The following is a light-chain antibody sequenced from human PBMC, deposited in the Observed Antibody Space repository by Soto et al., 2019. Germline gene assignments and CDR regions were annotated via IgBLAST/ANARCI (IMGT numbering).Light chain of an antibody. CDR3: QQYNNWPWT. J-gene: IGKJ1*01. Sequence: EIVMTQSPATLSVSPGERATLSCRASQSVSSNLAWYQQKPGQAPRLLIYGASTRAPGIPARFSGSGSGTEVTLTISSLQSEDFAVYYGQQYNNWPWTFGQGTKVEIK. CDR2: GAS. CDR1: QSVSSN. V-gene: IGKV3-15*01.